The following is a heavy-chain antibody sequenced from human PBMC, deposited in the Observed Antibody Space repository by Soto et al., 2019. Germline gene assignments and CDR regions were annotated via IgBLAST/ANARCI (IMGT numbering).Heavy chain of an antibody. D-gene: IGHD3-3*01. CDR3: ARGPRSYDFWSGYYTGLGYYMDV. CDR2: INHSGST. Sequence: QVQLQQWGAGLLKPSETLSLTCAVYGGSFSGYYWSWIRQPPGKGLEWIGEINHSGSTNYTPSLKSRVTISVDTSKNQFSLKLSSVTAADTAVYYCARGPRSYDFWSGYYTGLGYYMDVWGKGTTVTVSS. CDR1: GGSFSGYY. J-gene: IGHJ6*03. V-gene: IGHV4-34*01.